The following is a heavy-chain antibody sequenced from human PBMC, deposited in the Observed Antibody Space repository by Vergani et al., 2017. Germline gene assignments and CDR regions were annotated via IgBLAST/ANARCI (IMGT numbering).Heavy chain of an antibody. V-gene: IGHV1-69*01. Sequence: QVQLVQSGAEVKKPGSSVKVSCKASGGTFSSYAISWVRQAPGQGLEWMGGIIPIFGTANYAQKFQGRVTITADESTSTAYMELSSLRSEDTAVYYWASSAYCGGDCYKYMDVWGKGTTVTVSS. CDR3: ASSAYCGGDCYKYMDV. CDR2: IIPIFGTA. J-gene: IGHJ6*03. D-gene: IGHD2-21*01. CDR1: GGTFSSYA.